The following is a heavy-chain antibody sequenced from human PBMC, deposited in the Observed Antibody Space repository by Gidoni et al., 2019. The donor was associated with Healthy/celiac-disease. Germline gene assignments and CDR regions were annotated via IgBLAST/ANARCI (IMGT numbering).Heavy chain of an antibody. J-gene: IGHJ4*02. CDR2: IRSKANSYAT. D-gene: IGHD1-26*01. CDR3: TTEVVGATKGRY. Sequence: EVQLVESGGGLVQPGGSLKLSCAASGFPFSGSAMHWVRQASGKGLEWVGRIRSKANSYATAYAASVKGRFTISRDDSKNTAYLQMNSLKTEDTAVYYCTTEVVGATKGRYWGQGTLVTVSS. V-gene: IGHV3-73*02. CDR1: GFPFSGSA.